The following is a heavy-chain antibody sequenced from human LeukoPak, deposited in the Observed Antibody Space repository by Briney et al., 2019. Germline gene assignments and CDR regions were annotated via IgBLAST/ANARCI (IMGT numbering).Heavy chain of an antibody. Sequence: PGGSLRLSCAASGFTFSSYAMHWVRQAPGEGLEWVAVISYDGSNKYYADSVKGRFTISRDNSKNTLYLQMNSLRAEDTAVYYCARGALGVATRPGYGMDVWGQGTTVTVSS. J-gene: IGHJ6*02. CDR2: ISYDGSNK. CDR3: ARGALGVATRPGYGMDV. CDR1: GFTFSSYA. D-gene: IGHD5-12*01. V-gene: IGHV3-30*04.